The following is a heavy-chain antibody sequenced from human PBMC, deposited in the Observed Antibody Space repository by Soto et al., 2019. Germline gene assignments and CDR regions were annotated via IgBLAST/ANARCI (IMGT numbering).Heavy chain of an antibody. J-gene: IGHJ5*02. CDR3: ARRWLYSYGYGWFDP. CDR2: INHSGST. V-gene: IGHV4-34*01. CDR1: GGSFSGYY. D-gene: IGHD5-18*01. Sequence: QVQLQQWGAGLLKPSETLSLTCAVYGGSFSGYYWSWIRQPPGKGLEWIGEINHSGSTNYNPSLKSRVTISVDTSKNQFSLKLSSVTAADTAVYYCARRWLYSYGYGWFDPWGQGTLVTVSS.